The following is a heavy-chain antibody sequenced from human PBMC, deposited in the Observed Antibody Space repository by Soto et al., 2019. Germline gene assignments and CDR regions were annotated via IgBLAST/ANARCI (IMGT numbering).Heavy chain of an antibody. CDR1: GYTFTSYG. CDR3: ARGRYGDY. V-gene: IGHV1-18*01. J-gene: IGHJ4*02. CDR2: INAHTGNT. Sequence: QVHLVQSGAEVKKPGASVKVSCKASGYTFTSYGITWVRQAPGQGLEWMGWINAHTGNTDYAQKLQGRVIVTRDTCARTAYRELRRQRSDDTAVYYCARGRYGDYWGQGALVNVSS. D-gene: IGHD1-1*01.